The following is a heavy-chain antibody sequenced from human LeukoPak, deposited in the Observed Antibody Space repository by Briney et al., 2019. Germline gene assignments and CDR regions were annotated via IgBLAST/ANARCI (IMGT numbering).Heavy chain of an antibody. CDR3: ARAKLRFLEWYFDY. CDR1: GFTFSSYS. V-gene: IGHV3-48*01. Sequence: PGGSLRLSCAASGFTFSSYSMSWVRQAPGKGLEWVSYISSSSSTIYYADSVKGRFTISRDNAKNSLYLQMNSLRAEDTAMYYCARAKLRFLEWYFDYWGQGTLVTVSS. D-gene: IGHD3-3*01. CDR2: ISSSSSTI. J-gene: IGHJ4*02.